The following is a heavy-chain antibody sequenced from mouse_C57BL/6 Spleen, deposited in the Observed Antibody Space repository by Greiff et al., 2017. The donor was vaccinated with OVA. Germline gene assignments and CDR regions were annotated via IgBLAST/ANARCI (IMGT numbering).Heavy chain of an antibody. CDR2: IDPENGDT. V-gene: IGHV14-4*01. Sequence: VQLQQSGAELVRPGASVKLSCTASGFNIKDDYMHWVKQRPEQGLEWIGWIDPENGDTEYASKFQGKATITADTSSNTAYLQLSSLTSADTAVYYCTTAQATFAYWGQGTLVTVSA. CDR3: TTAQATFAY. D-gene: IGHD3-2*02. J-gene: IGHJ3*01. CDR1: GFNIKDDY.